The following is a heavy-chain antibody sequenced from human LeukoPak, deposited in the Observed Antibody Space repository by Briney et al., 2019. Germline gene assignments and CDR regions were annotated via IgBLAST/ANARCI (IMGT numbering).Heavy chain of an antibody. Sequence: GESLQISCKGSGSRFTSYWIAWVRQLPGKGLEWMRIIYPCDSDTRYSPSFQRHVPISADKPISTAYVQWSSLKASDTAMYYCARRQHSSSWYTMDVWGQGTRVSVSS. CDR1: GSRFTSYW. D-gene: IGHD6-13*01. V-gene: IGHV5-51*01. CDR2: IYPCDSDT. CDR3: ARRQHSSSWYTMDV. J-gene: IGHJ6*02.